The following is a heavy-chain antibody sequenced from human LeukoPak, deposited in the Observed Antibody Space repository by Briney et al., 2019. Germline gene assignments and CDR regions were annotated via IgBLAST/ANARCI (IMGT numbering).Heavy chain of an antibody. D-gene: IGHD4-17*01. Sequence: PGGSLRLSCAASGFTFSSYDMSWVRQAPGKGLEWVSGNSGSGGSTNHADSVKGRFTISRDNSKNTLYLQMNSLRAEDTAVYYCAKLFRTVTTVNWFDPWGQGTLVTVSS. CDR2: NSGSGGST. V-gene: IGHV3-23*01. J-gene: IGHJ5*02. CDR1: GFTFSSYD. CDR3: AKLFRTVTTVNWFDP.